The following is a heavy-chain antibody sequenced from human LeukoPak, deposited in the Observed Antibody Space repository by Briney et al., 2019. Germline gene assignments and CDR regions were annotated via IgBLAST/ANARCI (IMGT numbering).Heavy chain of an antibody. Sequence: NSGGSLRLSCAASGFTFSNAWMSWVRQAPGKGLEWVGRIKSKTAGGTTDYDASVKGRFTISRDDSKNTLYLQMNSLKTEDTAVYYCTTDHADYYDSRVFDYWGQGTLVTVSS. CDR3: TTDHADYYDSRVFDY. J-gene: IGHJ4*02. CDR2: IKSKTAGGTT. D-gene: IGHD3-22*01. V-gene: IGHV3-15*01. CDR1: GFTFSNAW.